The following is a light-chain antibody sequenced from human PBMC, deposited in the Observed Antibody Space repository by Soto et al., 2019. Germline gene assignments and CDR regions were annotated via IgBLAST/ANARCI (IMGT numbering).Light chain of an antibody. V-gene: IGKV1-9*01. CDR2: GAS. J-gene: IGKJ4*01. Sequence: DIQLTQSPSSLSVAVGDRVTITCRASQGISSFLAWFQQKPGKAPKLLIYGASALQSGVPSRFSGSGSGTEFTLTISSLQPEDFATYYCQQLKTYPVIFGGGTKVEIK. CDR1: QGISSF. CDR3: QQLKTYPVI.